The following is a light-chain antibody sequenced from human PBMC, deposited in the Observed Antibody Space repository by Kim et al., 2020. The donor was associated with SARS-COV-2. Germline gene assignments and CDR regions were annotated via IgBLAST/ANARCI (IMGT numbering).Light chain of an antibody. V-gene: IGLV4-69*01. Sequence: GASVKPTCPLSSGHSSYAIAWHQKQPEKGPRYLMKVNSDGSHNKGDGIPDRFSGSSAGAERYLIISSLQSEDETDYYCQTWGTGWVFGGGTQLTVL. CDR2: VNSDGSH. CDR3: QTWGTGWV. CDR1: SGHSSYA. J-gene: IGLJ3*02.